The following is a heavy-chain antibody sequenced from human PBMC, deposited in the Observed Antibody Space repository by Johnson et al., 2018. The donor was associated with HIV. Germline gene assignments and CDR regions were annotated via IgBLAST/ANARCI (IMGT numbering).Heavy chain of an antibody. CDR2: ISYDGSNK. V-gene: IGHV3-30*18. J-gene: IGHJ3*02. CDR3: AKIGLDAFEI. CDR1: GFTFSSYG. Sequence: QVQLVESGGGVVQPGRSLRLSCVASGFTFSSYGMHWVRQAPGKGLEWVAVISYDGSNKYYADSVKGRFTISRDNSRNTLYLQMHSLRHDDTAVYYCAKIGLDAFEIWGQGTSVTVSS.